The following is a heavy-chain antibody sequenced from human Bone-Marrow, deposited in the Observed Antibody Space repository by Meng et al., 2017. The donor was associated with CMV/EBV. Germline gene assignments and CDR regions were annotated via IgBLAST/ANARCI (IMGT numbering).Heavy chain of an antibody. J-gene: IGHJ4*02. CDR1: GFTFSSYS. CDR2: ISSSSSYI. D-gene: IGHD2-21*01. Sequence: LSLTCAASGFTFSSYSMNWVRQAPGKGLEWVSSISSSSSYIYYADSVKGRFTISRDNAKNSLYLQMNSLRAEDTAAYYCVRGGILWPYEDFDYWGEGTLVTVSS. V-gene: IGHV3-21*01. CDR3: VRGGILWPYEDFDY.